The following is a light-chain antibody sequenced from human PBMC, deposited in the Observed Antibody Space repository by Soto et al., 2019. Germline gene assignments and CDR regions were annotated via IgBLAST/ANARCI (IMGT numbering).Light chain of an antibody. CDR2: GAS. V-gene: IGKV1-39*01. CDR3: QQTYSVPLS. CDR1: QSIGTS. J-gene: IGKJ4*02. Sequence: DVQMTQSPSSLSASVGDRVTISCRASQSIGTSLNWYQQKPGEAPKFLIYGASSLESGVPSRFSGSGSGTEFALTISSVQPEDFATYYCQQTYSVPLSFGEGTKVEIK.